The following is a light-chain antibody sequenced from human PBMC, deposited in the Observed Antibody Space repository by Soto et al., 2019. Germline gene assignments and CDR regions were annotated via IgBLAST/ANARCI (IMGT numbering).Light chain of an antibody. CDR1: QSVSSSY. J-gene: IGKJ1*01. V-gene: IGKV3-20*01. CDR3: QQYGSSPWT. CDR2: GAS. Sequence: ENVLTQSPGTLAFSPGERATLSCRAIQSVSSSYLAWYQQKPGQAPRPLIYGASSRAIGIPDRFSGSGSGTDFTLTISRLEPEDFAVYYCQQYGSSPWTFGQGTKV.